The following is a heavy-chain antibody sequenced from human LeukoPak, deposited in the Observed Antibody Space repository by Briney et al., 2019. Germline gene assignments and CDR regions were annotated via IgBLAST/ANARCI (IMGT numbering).Heavy chain of an antibody. CDR1: GDSITSDKW. J-gene: IGHJ4*02. Sequence: SGTLSLTCAVSGDSITSDKWWTWVRQPPGKGLEWIGEIHHSKSSNYYPSLKSRVTISVDKSKNQFSLKLSSVTAADTAVYYCARHAEHYYDSSGYPYFDYWGQGTLVTVSS. V-gene: IGHV4-4*02. D-gene: IGHD3-22*01. CDR3: ARHAEHYYDSSGYPYFDY. CDR2: IHHSKSS.